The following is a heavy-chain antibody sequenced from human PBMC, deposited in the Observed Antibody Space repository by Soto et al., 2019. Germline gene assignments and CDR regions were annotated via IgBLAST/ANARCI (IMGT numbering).Heavy chain of an antibody. J-gene: IGHJ5*02. Sequence: XTLSLPCAVYGGSFSGCEWSWIRQPPGKGLEWIGEINHSGSTNYNPYLKSRVTISVDTSKNQFSLKMSSVTAADKAVYYCARASAYRDWFDPWGQGTLGTVSS. D-gene: IGHD6-25*01. CDR3: ARASAYRDWFDP. CDR2: INHSGST. CDR1: GGSFSGCE. V-gene: IGHV4-34*01.